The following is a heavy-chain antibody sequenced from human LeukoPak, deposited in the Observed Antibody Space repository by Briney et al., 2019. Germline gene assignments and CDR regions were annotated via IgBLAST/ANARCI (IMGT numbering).Heavy chain of an antibody. CDR2: IYYSGST. V-gene: IGHV4-59*01. Sequence: KPSETLSLTCTVSGGSISSYYWSWIRQPPGKGLEWIGYIYYSGSTNYNPSLNSRVTISVDTSKNQFSLKLSSVTAADTAVYYCARGPSKARLFDYWGQGTLVTVSS. CDR3: ARGPSKARLFDY. J-gene: IGHJ4*02. CDR1: GGSISSYY.